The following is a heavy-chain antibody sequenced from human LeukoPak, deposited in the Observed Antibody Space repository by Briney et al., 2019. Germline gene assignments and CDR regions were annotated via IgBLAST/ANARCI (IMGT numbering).Heavy chain of an antibody. CDR3: ARDIDDVGALFDI. CDR2: IYYSGST. J-gene: IGHJ4*02. CDR1: GGSISSYY. D-gene: IGHD1-26*01. V-gene: IGHV4-59*12. Sequence: SETLSLTCTVSGGSISSYYWSWIRQPPGKGLEWIGYIYYSGSTNYNPSLKSRVTISVDTSKNQFSLKLSSVTAADTAVYYCARDIDDVGALFDIWGQGTLVTVSS.